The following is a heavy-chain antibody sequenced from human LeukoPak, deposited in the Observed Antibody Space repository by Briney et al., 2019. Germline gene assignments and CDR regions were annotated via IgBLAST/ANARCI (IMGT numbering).Heavy chain of an antibody. CDR1: GFTFSSYA. J-gene: IGHJ4*02. V-gene: IGHV3-23*01. CDR2: ISGSGGST. CDR3: ARVSSGYYDSSGYFDY. D-gene: IGHD3-22*01. Sequence: QPGGSLRLSCAVSGFTFSSYAMSWVRQAPGKGLEWVSAISGSGGSTYYADSVKGRFTISRDNSKNTLYLQMNSLRAEDTAVYYCARVSSGYYDSSGYFDYWGQGTLVTVSS.